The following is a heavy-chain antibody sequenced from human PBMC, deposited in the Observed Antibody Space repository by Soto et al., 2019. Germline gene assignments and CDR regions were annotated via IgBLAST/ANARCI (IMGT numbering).Heavy chain of an antibody. CDR2: INQNRSET. CDR3: LGTNIITS. Sequence: EVQLVESGGGLVQPGGSLTLSCVASGFSFSSYWMNWVRQAPGKGLEWVANINQNRSETYFVDSVKGRFTISRDNAKKKLYPQMTSLRGEITAIYNCLGTNIITSWAQEALVTVSS. D-gene: IGHD3-22*01. CDR1: GFSFSSYW. J-gene: IGHJ5*02. V-gene: IGHV3-7*01.